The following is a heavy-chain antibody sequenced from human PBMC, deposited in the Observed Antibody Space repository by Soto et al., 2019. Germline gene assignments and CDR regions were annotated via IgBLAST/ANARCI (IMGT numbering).Heavy chain of an antibody. Sequence: GDSLRLLGPASGYDFSTDWMDWVRQTPGKGLEWVANINQDGREQNYLDSVKGRFTIYRDNAKNSLYLQMSSLTAEDSALYYCSRSLNSWGQGTLVTVSS. CDR3: SRSLNS. V-gene: IGHV3-7*01. CDR1: GYDFSTDW. CDR2: INQDGREQ. J-gene: IGHJ4*02.